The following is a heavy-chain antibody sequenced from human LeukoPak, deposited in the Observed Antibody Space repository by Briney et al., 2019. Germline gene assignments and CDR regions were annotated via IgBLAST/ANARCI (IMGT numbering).Heavy chain of an antibody. CDR3: AKDDDSDPPGYFDY. CDR2: FSGSGGST. CDR1: GFTFSSYA. V-gene: IGHV3-23*01. D-gene: IGHD3-22*01. J-gene: IGHJ4*02. Sequence: GGSLRLSCAASGFTFSSYAMSWVRQAPGKGLECISGFSGSGGSTYYADSAKGRFTISRDNSKNTLYLQMNSLRVEDTAVYYCAKDDDSDPPGYFDYWGQGTLVTVSS.